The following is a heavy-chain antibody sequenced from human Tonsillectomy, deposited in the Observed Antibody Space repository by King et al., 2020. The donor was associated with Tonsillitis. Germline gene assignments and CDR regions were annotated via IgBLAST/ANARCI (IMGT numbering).Heavy chain of an antibody. CDR3: ARRGLQLVPNYFDY. D-gene: IGHD6-13*01. CDR1: GGTFSNYA. J-gene: IGHJ4*02. Sequence: QLVQSGAEVKKPGSSVKVSCKASGGTFSNYAISWVRQAPGQGLEWMGGIIPILGTAVYAQKFQGRVTITADESTSTAYMELSSLRSEDTAVYYCARRGLQLVPNYFDYWGQGTLVTVSS. V-gene: IGHV1-69*01. CDR2: IIPILGTA.